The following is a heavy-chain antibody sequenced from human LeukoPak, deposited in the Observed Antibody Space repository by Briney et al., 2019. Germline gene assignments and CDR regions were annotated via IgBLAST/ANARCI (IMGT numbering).Heavy chain of an antibody. CDR1: GGPINNYY. Sequence: SETLSLTCTVSGGPINNYYWSWIRQPLGKRLEWIGYIYYSGSTKYNPSLKSRVTISVDTSKNQFSLKLSSVTAADTAVYYCAREAESSGYNFDSWGQGTLVTVSS. V-gene: IGHV4-59*01. CDR3: AREAESSGYNFDS. J-gene: IGHJ4*02. D-gene: IGHD3-22*01. CDR2: IYYSGST.